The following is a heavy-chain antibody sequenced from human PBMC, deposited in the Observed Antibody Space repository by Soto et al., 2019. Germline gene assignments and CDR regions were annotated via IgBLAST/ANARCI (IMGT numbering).Heavy chain of an antibody. V-gene: IGHV4-31*03. CDR3: AREVISPATSGAFDI. CDR1: GGSLSSDNFF. D-gene: IGHD1-26*01. J-gene: IGHJ3*02. Sequence: QVQLQESGPGLVKPSQTLSVTCTVSGGSLSSDNFFWSWVRQHPETGLEWVGYIYHTGAAYYNPSLKSRLTISLETSKNRFSLSLISVTAADTAVYYCAREVISPATSGAFDIWGQGTMVTVSS. CDR2: IYHTGAA.